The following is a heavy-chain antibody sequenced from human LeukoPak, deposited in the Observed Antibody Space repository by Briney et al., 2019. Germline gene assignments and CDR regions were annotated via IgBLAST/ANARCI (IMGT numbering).Heavy chain of an antibody. CDR1: GFTFSSYE. Sequence: AGGSLRLSCAASGFTFSSYEMNWVRQAPGKGLEWVSYISSSGSTIYYADSVKGRFTISRDNAKNSLYLQMNGLRAEDTAVYYCARDRDGYNCVFDYWGQGTLVTVSS. CDR2: ISSSGSTI. D-gene: IGHD5-24*01. V-gene: IGHV3-48*03. J-gene: IGHJ4*02. CDR3: ARDRDGYNCVFDY.